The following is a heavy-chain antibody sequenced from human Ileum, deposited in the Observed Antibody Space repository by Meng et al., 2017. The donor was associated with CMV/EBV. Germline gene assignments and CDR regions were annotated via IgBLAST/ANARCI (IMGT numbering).Heavy chain of an antibody. D-gene: IGHD2-2*01. Sequence: ESLKISCAASGFSFSVFWMHWVRQVPGKRLEWIGYIYYSGSTNYNPSLKSRVTISVDTSKNQFSLKLSSVTAADTAVYYCARDVRYCSSTSCYVYFDYWGQGTLVTVSS. V-gene: IGHV4-59*01. CDR2: IYYSGST. CDR3: ARDVRYCSSTSCYVYFDY. J-gene: IGHJ4*02. CDR1: GFSFSVFW.